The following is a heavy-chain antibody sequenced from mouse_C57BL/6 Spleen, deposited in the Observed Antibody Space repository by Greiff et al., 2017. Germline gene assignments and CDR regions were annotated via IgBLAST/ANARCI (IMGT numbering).Heavy chain of an antibody. Sequence: VQLQQPGAELVMPGASVKLSCKASGYTFTSYWMHWVKQRPGQGLEWIGEIDPSDSYTNYNQKFKGKSTLTVDKSSSTAYMQLSSLTSEDSAVYYCARTPYGYRSMDYWGQGTSVTVSS. CDR1: GYTFTSYW. CDR2: IDPSDSYT. J-gene: IGHJ4*01. V-gene: IGHV1-69*01. D-gene: IGHD2-2*01. CDR3: ARTPYGYRSMDY.